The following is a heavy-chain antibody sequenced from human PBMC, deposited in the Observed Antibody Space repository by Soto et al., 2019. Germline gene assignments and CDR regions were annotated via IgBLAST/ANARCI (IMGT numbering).Heavy chain of an antibody. D-gene: IGHD3-10*01. J-gene: IGHJ4*02. CDR3: ARAGWNYYGSDYYFDY. Sequence: QVQLQESGPGLVKSSETLSLTCTVSGGSISSYYWSWIRQPAGKGLEWIGRIYTNRNTNYNPSIKSRVTMSVDTSKNQFSLKLSSVTAADTAVYYCARAGWNYYGSDYYFDYWGQGTLVIVSS. V-gene: IGHV4-4*07. CDR2: IYTNRNT. CDR1: GGSISSYY.